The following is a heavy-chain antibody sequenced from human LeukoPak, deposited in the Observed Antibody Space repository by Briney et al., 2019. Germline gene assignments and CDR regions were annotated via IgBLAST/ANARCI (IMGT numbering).Heavy chain of an antibody. CDR3: AVAPRGLPLEN. CDR2: INPSGGST. D-gene: IGHD5-12*01. CDR1: GYTFTGYY. Sequence: ASVKVSCKASGYTFTGYYMHWVRQAPGQGLEWMGIINPSGGSTSYAQKFQGRVTMTRDMSTSTVYMELSSLRSEDTAVYYCAVAPRGLPLENWGQGTLVTVSS. J-gene: IGHJ4*02. V-gene: IGHV1-46*01.